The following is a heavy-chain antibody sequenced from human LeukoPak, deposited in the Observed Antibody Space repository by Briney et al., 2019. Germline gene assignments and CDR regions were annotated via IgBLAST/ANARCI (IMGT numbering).Heavy chain of an antibody. Sequence: GGSLRLSCAASGFTFSTYWMHWVRQAPGKGLVWVSRINSDGSSTSYADSVKGRFTISRDNAKNTLYLQMNSLRAVDTAVYYCARDPFPSYCSGGSCYSAFWDQGTLVTVSS. CDR3: ARDPFPSYCSGGSCYSAF. CDR1: GFTFSTYW. J-gene: IGHJ4*02. CDR2: INSDGSST. D-gene: IGHD2-15*01. V-gene: IGHV3-74*01.